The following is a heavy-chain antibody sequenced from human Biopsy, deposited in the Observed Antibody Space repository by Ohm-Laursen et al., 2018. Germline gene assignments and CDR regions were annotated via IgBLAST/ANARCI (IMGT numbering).Heavy chain of an antibody. CDR1: GYTFTNYG. CDR2: TSVYNANT. D-gene: IGHD1-1*01. V-gene: IGHV1-18*01. Sequence: EASVKVSCKSSGYTFTNYGINWVRQAPGQGLEWMGWTSVYNANTNYAQRFQGRVTVTTDTSTSTAYMELRSLRSDDTAVYYCAREENEGDGFDIWGQGTMVTVSS. CDR3: AREENEGDGFDI. J-gene: IGHJ3*02.